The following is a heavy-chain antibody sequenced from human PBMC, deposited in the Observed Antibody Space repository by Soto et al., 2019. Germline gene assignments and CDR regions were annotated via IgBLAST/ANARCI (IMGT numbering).Heavy chain of an antibody. V-gene: IGHV4-59*01. CDR1: GGSISSYY. J-gene: IGHJ4*02. CDR3: AGSSGLPAAFDY. D-gene: IGHD2-2*01. CDR2: IYYSGST. Sequence: QVQLQESGPGLVKPSETLSLTCTVSGGSISSYYWSWIRQPPGKGLEWIGYIYYSGSTNYNPSLKSRVTISVDTSKNQFSLKLSSVTAADTAVYYCAGSSGLPAAFDYWGQGTLVTVSS.